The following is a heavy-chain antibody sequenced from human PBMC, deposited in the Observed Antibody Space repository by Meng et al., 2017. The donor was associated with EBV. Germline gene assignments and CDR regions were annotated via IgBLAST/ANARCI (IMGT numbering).Heavy chain of an antibody. CDR1: GYTFTGYY. CDR2: INPNSGGT. D-gene: IGHD6-19*01. CDR3: ARVGIAVAGTGDY. V-gene: IGHV1-2*06. Sequence: QVQLGKAGVKVKKPGASVKVSCKASGYTFTGYYMHWVRQAPGQGLEWMGRINPNSGGTNYAQKFQGRVTMTRDTSISTAYMELSRLRSDDTAVYYCARVGIAVAGTGDYWGQGTLVTVSS. J-gene: IGHJ4*02.